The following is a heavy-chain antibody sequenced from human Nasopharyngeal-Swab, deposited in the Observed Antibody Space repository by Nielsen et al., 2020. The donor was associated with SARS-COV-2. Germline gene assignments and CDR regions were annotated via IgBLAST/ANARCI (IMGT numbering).Heavy chain of an antibody. J-gene: IGHJ4*02. CDR3: ASLSSSSWFFDD. D-gene: IGHD6-13*01. V-gene: IGHV3-7*01. CDR1: GFTSSSYW. Sequence: GAFLHISCAASGFTSSSYWMSWVRQAPGKGLEWVANIQQDGSEKYYVDSVKGRFPISRDNAKNSLYLQMNSLRAEDTAVYYCASLSSSSWFFDDWGKGTLVTVSS. CDR2: IQQDGSEK.